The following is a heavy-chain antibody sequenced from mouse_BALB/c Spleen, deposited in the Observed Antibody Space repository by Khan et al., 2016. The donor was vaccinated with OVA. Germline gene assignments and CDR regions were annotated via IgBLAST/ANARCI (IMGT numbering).Heavy chain of an antibody. CDR3: ARQPYYHYNIMDY. CDR2: IWNDGRT. Sequence: VQLKESGPGLVAPSQSLSITCTISGFSLTNYGVHWVRQPPGKGLEWMVVIWNDGRTTYNSALKSRLTISKDNSKSQVFLKMNRLQTDDTAMYFCARQPYYHYNIMDYWGQGTSVTVSS. J-gene: IGHJ4*01. D-gene: IGHD2-10*01. CDR1: GFSLTNYG. V-gene: IGHV2-6-1*01.